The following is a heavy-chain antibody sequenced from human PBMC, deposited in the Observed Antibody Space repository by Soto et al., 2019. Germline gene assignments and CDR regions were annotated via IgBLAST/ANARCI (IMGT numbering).Heavy chain of an antibody. J-gene: IGHJ5*02. CDR1: GYTFTSYG. Sequence: QVHLVQSGAEVKKPGASVKVSCKASGYTFTSYGFAWVRQAPGQGLEWMGWINPYNGNTNYVQKLQGRVTMTTDTPTSTVHMELRSLKSDGTAGYYWARSKHGDWFDPWGQGTRVTVSS. D-gene: IGHD3-16*01. CDR3: ARSKHGDWFDP. CDR2: INPYNGNT. V-gene: IGHV1-18*01.